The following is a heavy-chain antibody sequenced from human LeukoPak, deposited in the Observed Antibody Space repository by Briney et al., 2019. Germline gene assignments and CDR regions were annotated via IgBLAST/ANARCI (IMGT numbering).Heavy chain of an antibody. V-gene: IGHV4-34*01. Sequence: SDTLSLTCAVYGGSFSGYYWSWIRQPPGKGLEWMGEINRSGNTNYEPSLKSRVTISVDTSTNQFSLELSSVTAADTAVYYCARGREVKRYFDLWGRGTMVTVSS. CDR3: ARGREVKRYFDL. CDR1: GGSFSGYY. J-gene: IGHJ2*01. D-gene: IGHD3-22*01. CDR2: INRSGNT.